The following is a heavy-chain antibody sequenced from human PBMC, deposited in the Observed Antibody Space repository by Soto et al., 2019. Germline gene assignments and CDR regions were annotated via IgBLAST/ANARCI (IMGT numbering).Heavy chain of an antibody. CDR1: GFTFSSYA. D-gene: IGHD2-15*01. V-gene: IGHV3-30-3*01. CDR3: ARDHRVVVASHYYYYYGMDV. J-gene: IGHJ6*02. Sequence: TGGSLRLSCAASGFTFSSYAMHWVRQAPGKGLEWMAVISYDGSNKYYADSVKGRFTISRDNSKNTLYLQMNSLRAEDTAVYYCARDHRVVVASHYYYYYGMDVWGQGTTVTVS. CDR2: ISYDGSNK.